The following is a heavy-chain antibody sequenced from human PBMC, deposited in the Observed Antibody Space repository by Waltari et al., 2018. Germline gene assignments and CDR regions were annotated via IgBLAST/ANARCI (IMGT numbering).Heavy chain of an antibody. CDR2: IESDESRT. CDR3: VRDEPGDGLDY. Sequence: EVQLVESGGALVQPGGSLRLSCATSGFTFSRYWMHWVRQAPGEGLMWVSHIESDESRTTYADSVKGRCTISRDNAKNTVYLQMNSLKDEDTAVYYCVRDEPGDGLDYWGQGTRVTVSS. CDR1: GFTFSRYW. J-gene: IGHJ4*02. V-gene: IGHV3-74*03. D-gene: IGHD7-27*01.